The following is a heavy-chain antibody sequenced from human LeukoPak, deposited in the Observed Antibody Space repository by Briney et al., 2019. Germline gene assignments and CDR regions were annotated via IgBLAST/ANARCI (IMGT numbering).Heavy chain of an antibody. J-gene: IGHJ6*02. D-gene: IGHD3-10*01. CDR3: ARGTLGYYYYGLDV. CDR2: IYYNGNT. CDR1: GVSISSYH. Sequence: SETLSLTCTVSGVSISSYHWSWIRQPPGKGLEWIGFIYYNGNTNYIPSLKSRVTISVDTSRSQFSLPLSSVTAADTAVYYCARGTLGYYYYGLDVWGQGTTVTVSS. V-gene: IGHV4-59*01.